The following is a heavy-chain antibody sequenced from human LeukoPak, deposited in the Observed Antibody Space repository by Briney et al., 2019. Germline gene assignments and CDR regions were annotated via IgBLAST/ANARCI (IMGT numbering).Heavy chain of an antibody. Sequence: SGGSLRLSCAASGFAVSSNYMSWVRQAPGKGLEWVSVIYSDGNTNYADSVKGGFTISRDNSKNTLYLQMNSLRAEDTAVYYCARDYYYYASGSYYPDYWGPGTLVTVSS. CDR2: IYSDGNT. J-gene: IGHJ4*02. CDR1: GFAVSSNY. CDR3: ARDYYYYASGSYYPDY. D-gene: IGHD3-10*01. V-gene: IGHV3-66*01.